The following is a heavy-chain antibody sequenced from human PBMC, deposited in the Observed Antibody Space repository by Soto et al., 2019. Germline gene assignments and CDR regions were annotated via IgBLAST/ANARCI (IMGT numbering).Heavy chain of an antibody. CDR3: ARVRVGYDILTGYYVDYFDY. Sequence: QVQLQESGPGLVKPSQTLPLTCTVSGGSISSGGYYWSWIRQHPGKGLEWIGYIYYSGSTYYNPSLKSRVTISVDTSKNQFSLKLSSVTAADTAVYYCARVRVGYDILTGYYVDYFDYWGQGTLVTVSS. CDR1: GGSISSGGYY. V-gene: IGHV4-31*03. D-gene: IGHD3-9*01. J-gene: IGHJ4*02. CDR2: IYYSGST.